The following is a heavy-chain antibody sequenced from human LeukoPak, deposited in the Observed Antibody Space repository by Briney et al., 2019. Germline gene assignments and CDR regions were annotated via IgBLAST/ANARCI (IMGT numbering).Heavy chain of an antibody. CDR1: GFAFGDYS. J-gene: IGHJ4*02. V-gene: IGHV3-49*03. D-gene: IGHD3-9*01. CDR3: TREIRYFDWSQADY. Sequence: PGGSLRLSCTTSGFAFGDYSMSWFRQAPGKGLEWVGFIRSKGYGGTAEYAASVKGRFTISRDDSNSIAYLQMDSLKTEDTAVYYCTREIRYFDWSQADYWGQGTLVTVSS. CDR2: IRSKGYGGTA.